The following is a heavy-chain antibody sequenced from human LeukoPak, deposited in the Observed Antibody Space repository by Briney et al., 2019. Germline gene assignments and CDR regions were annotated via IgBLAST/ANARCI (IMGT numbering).Heavy chain of an antibody. CDR1: GGTFSSYA. Sequence: SVKVSCKASGGTFSSYAISWVRQATGQGLEWMGGIIPIFGTANYAQKFQGRVTITADESTSTAYMELSSLRSEDTAVYYCARDRVAVAGSSEYYGMDAWGQGTTVTVSS. CDR2: IIPIFGTA. V-gene: IGHV1-69*13. CDR3: ARDRVAVAGSSEYYGMDA. J-gene: IGHJ6*02. D-gene: IGHD6-19*01.